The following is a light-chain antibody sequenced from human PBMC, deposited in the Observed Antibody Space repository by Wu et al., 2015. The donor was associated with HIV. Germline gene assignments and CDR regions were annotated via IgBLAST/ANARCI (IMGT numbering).Light chain of an antibody. CDR2: KAS. CDR1: QSIVGW. Sequence: DIQMTQSPSTLSASVGDRVTITCRASQSIVGWLAWYQQKPGKAPKLLIYKASSLDSGVPSRFSGSGSGTEFTLTISSLQPDDFATYFCQQTYGTPEFTFGPGTKVDSK. V-gene: IGKV1-5*03. CDR3: QQTYGTPEFT. J-gene: IGKJ3*01.